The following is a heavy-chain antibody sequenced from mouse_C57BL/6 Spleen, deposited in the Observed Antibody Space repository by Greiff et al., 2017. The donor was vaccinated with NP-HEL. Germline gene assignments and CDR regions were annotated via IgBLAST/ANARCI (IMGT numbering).Heavy chain of an antibody. CDR2: ISGGGGNT. CDR3: ARVYYGNYRYFDV. CDR1: GFTFSSYT. J-gene: IGHJ1*03. D-gene: IGHD2-1*01. V-gene: IGHV5-9*04. Sequence: EVKLLESGGGLVKPGGSLKLSCAASGFTFSSYTMSWVRQTPEKRLEWVATISGGGGNTYYPDSVKGRFTISRDTAKNTLYLQMRSLRSEDTAVYYCARVYYGNYRYFDVWGTGTTVTVSS.